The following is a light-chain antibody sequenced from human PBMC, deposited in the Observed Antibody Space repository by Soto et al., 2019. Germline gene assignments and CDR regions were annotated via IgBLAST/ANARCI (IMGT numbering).Light chain of an antibody. V-gene: IGKV1-6*01. CDR3: LQDYVYPWT. CDR2: EAS. CDR1: QGIGND. Sequence: AIQGTQSPSSLSASVGDRVTISCRASQGIGNDLGWYQQKPGKAPKLLIYEASTLQTGVASRFSGSGSGTDFTLTISSLQPEDFATYYCLQDYVYPWTFGQGNKVEVK. J-gene: IGKJ1*01.